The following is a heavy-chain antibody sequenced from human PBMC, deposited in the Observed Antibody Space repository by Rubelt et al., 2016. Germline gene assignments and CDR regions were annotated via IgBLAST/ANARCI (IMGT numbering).Heavy chain of an antibody. CDR1: GFDFSSYN. CDR2: ISSSI. CDR3: ARANSVGRGGLDV. D-gene: IGHD2-8*01. V-gene: IGHV3-21*05. Sequence: EVRLVESGGGLVKPGGSLRLSCAASGFDFSSYNMNWVRQAPGKGLECVSYISSSIDYADSVKGRFTISRDNAYNSLYLQMNSLGDEDTAVYYGARANSVGRGGLDVWGQGTTVTVSS. J-gene: IGHJ6*02.